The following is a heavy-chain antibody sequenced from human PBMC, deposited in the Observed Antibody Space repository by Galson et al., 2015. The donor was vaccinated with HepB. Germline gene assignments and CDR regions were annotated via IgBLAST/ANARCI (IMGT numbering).Heavy chain of an antibody. J-gene: IGHJ1*01. CDR3: ARKGDARYPSRYFQH. V-gene: IGHV1-2*06. D-gene: IGHD3-16*02. CDR2: INPNSGGT. CDR1: GYTFTGYY. Sequence: SVKVSCKASGYTFTGYYMHWVRQAPGQGLEWMGRINPNSGGTNYAQKFQGRVTMTRDTSISTAYMELSRLRSDDTAVYYCARKGDARYPSRYFQHWGQGTLVTVSS.